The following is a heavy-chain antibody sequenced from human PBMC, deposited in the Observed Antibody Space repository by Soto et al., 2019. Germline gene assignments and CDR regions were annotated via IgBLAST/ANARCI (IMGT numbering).Heavy chain of an antibody. Sequence: PSETLSLTCTVSVGSISGYYWSWIRQPPGKGLEWIAYIYYSGSSNSNPSLKSRVTISVDTSKNQFSLKLSSVTAADTAVYYCTRAPLGIIVAPDFWGQGTLVTVSS. V-gene: IGHV4-59*08. CDR3: TRAPLGIIVAPDF. J-gene: IGHJ4*02. CDR2: IYYSGSS. D-gene: IGHD3-22*01. CDR1: VGSISGYY.